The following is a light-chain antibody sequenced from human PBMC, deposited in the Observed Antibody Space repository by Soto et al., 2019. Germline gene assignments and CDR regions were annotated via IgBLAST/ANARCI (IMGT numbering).Light chain of an antibody. CDR3: QSYDSSLSSYV. Sequence: QSVLTQPPSVSGAPGQSVTISCTGSTSNIGATYGVHWYQQLPGTAPKLLIYGDTNRPSGVPDRFSGSKSGTSASLAITGLQAEDEADYYCQSYDSSLSSYVFGTGTKLTVL. J-gene: IGLJ1*01. CDR1: TSNIGATYG. V-gene: IGLV1-40*01. CDR2: GDT.